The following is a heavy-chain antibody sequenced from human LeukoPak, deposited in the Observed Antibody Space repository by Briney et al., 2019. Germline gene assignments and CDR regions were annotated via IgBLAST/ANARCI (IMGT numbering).Heavy chain of an antibody. CDR3: TTDSLHNWFDA. CDR1: GYTLSALS. CDR2: LDREHART. D-gene: IGHD5-24*01. Sequence: ASVKVSCKVSGYTLSALSIQWVLQVPGKGLEWMGGLDREHARTIYAERFQGRVTMTEDTSTDIAYMELSSLRSEDTAVYYCTTDSLHNWFDAWGQGTLVTVSS. V-gene: IGHV1-24*01. J-gene: IGHJ5*02.